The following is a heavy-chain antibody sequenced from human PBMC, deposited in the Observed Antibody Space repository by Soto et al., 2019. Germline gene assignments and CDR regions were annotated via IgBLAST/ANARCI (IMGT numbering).Heavy chain of an antibody. D-gene: IGHD3-22*01. CDR1: GGTFSSYA. CDR3: ARAPTPTYYYDSSGSQFDP. CDR2: SIPIFGTA. Sequence: QVQLVQSGAEVKKPGSSVKVSCKASGGTFSSYAISWVRQAPGQGLEWMGGSIPIFGTANYAQKFQGRVTITADESTSTAYMELSSLRSEDTAVYYCARAPTPTYYYDSSGSQFDPWGQGTLVTVSS. J-gene: IGHJ5*02. V-gene: IGHV1-69*01.